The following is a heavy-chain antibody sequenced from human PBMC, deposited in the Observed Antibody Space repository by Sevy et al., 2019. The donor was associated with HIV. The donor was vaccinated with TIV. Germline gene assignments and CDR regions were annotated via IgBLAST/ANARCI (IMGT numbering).Heavy chain of an antibody. J-gene: IGHJ4*02. V-gene: IGHV3-53*01. CDR1: VFTVSSNY. D-gene: IGHD3-10*01. Sequence: GGSLRLSCAASVFTVSSNYMSWVRQAPGKGLEWVSVIYSGGSTYYADSVKGRFTISRDNSKNTLYLQMNSLRAEDTAVYYCARAARWFGELYYWGQGTLVTVSS. CDR2: IYSGGST. CDR3: ARAARWFGELYY.